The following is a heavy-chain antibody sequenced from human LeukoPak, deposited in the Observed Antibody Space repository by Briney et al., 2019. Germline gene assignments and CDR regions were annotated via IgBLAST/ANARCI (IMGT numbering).Heavy chain of an antibody. D-gene: IGHD6-13*01. CDR2: IYPGDSHT. J-gene: IGHJ4*02. V-gene: IGHV5-51*01. Sequence: GESLKISCKGSGYSFTTYWIGWVRQIPGKGLEWMVIIYPGDSHTIYSPSFRGQVTMSADKSISTAYLQWSSLKASDTAMYYCARLLGSSSSSWASFDYWGQGTLVTVSS. CDR3: ARLLGSSSSSWASFDY. CDR1: GYSFTTYW.